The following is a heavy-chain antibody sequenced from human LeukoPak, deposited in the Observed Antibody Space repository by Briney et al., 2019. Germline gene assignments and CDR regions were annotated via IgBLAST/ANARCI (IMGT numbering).Heavy chain of an antibody. CDR1: GGYISSYY. CDR2: IYYTGTT. V-gene: IGHV4-59*01. D-gene: IGHD2-21*01. J-gene: IGHJ4*02. CDR3: ARGHSNTYGQDPDY. Sequence: PWETLSLTCSVPGGYISSYYWSWIRQPPGKTLEWIGYIYYTGTTNYNPSLKSRVTMSVDTSKNQLSLKLSSVTTADTAIYYCARGHSNTYGQDPDYWGQGTLVTVSS.